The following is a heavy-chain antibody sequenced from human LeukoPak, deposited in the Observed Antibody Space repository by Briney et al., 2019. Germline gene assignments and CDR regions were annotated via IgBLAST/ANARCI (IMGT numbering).Heavy chain of an antibody. D-gene: IGHD3-22*01. V-gene: IGHV1-8*01. Sequence: ASVTVSCKASGYTFTSYDINWVRQAPGQGLEWMGWMNPNSGNTGYAQKFQGRVTMTRNTSISTAYMELSSLRSEDTAVYYCARGRPYDSSGYYLADYWGQGTLVTVSS. CDR3: ARGRPYDSSGYYLADY. CDR1: GYTFTSYD. J-gene: IGHJ4*02. CDR2: MNPNSGNT.